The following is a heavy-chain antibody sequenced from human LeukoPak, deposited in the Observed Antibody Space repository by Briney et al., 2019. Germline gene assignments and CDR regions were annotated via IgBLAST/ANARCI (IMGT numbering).Heavy chain of an antibody. CDR3: ARRIQLWSRPFDY. D-gene: IGHD5-18*01. V-gene: IGHV3-23*01. J-gene: IGHJ4*02. CDR2: ISGSGGST. CDR1: GFTFSSYA. Sequence: PGGSLRLSCAASGFTFSSYAMSWVRQAPGKGLEWGSAISGSGGSTYYADSVKGRFTISRDNSKNTLYLQMNSLRAEDTAVYYCARRIQLWSRPFDYWGQGTLVTVSS.